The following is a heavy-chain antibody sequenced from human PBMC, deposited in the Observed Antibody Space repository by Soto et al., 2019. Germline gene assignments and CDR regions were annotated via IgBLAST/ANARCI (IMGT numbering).Heavy chain of an antibody. Sequence: EVQLLDSGGGLVQPGGSLRLSCAASGFTFSNYAMSWVRQAPGKGLEWVSVISGSGGRTYYADSVKGRFTISRDNSRNTLYLQMNSLRAEDTSAYYCAKGSSMSSDYVRASVDYWGQGTLVTVSS. CDR3: AKGSSMSSDYVRASVDY. V-gene: IGHV3-23*01. J-gene: IGHJ4*02. CDR2: ISGSGGRT. CDR1: GFTFSNYA. D-gene: IGHD5-12*01.